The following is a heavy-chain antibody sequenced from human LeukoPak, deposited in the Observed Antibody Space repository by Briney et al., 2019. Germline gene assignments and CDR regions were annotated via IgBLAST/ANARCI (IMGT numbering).Heavy chain of an antibody. CDR3: ASGRTDIVVVPATLRNYYFDY. CDR1: GGTFSSYD. CDR2: IMPISGTA. D-gene: IGHD2-2*01. V-gene: IGHV1-69*06. Sequence: SVKVSCKASGGTFSSYDISWVRQAPGQGLEWMGGIMPISGTANYAQKFQGRVTVTADKPTNTAYMELSSLRSEDTAVYYCASGRTDIVVVPATLRNYYFDYWGQGTLVTVSS. J-gene: IGHJ4*02.